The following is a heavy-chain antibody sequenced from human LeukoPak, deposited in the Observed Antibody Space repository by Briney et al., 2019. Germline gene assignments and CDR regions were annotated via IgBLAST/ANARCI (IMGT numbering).Heavy chain of an antibody. CDR1: GFTFSSYW. V-gene: IGHV3-7*01. D-gene: IGHD4-23*01. CDR2: IKQDGSEK. Sequence: AESLRLACAASGFTFSSYWMSWVSQAPRKGLEWVANIKQDGSEKYYVDSVKGRFTISRDNAKNSLYLQMNSLRAEDTAVYYCARVGSYGGITFDYWGQGTLVTVSS. J-gene: IGHJ4*02. CDR3: ARVGSYGGITFDY.